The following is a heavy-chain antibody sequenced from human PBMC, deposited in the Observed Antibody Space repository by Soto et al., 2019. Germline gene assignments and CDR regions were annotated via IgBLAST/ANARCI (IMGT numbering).Heavy chain of an antibody. CDR2: IYPGDSDT. CDR3: ARGGPLGARREDWFDP. V-gene: IGHV5-51*01. J-gene: IGHJ5*02. CDR1: GYRFTSYW. D-gene: IGHD1-26*01. Sequence: RASLKISCKRSGYRFTSYWSGWVRQMPGKGLEWMGIIYPGDSDTRYSPSFQGQVTISADKSISTAYLQWSSLKASDTAMYYCARGGPLGARREDWFDPWGQGTLLTVSS.